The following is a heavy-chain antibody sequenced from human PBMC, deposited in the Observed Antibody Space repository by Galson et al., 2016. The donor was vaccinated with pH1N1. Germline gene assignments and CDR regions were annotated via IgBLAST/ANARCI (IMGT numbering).Heavy chain of an antibody. Sequence: SLRLSCAASGFTFSSYAMHWVRQAPGKGLEWVAFISNDGSYQYYADSVKGRFTISRDNSKNTLHLQMNSLRAEDTAVYYCARTLIVVVPAAVDYWGQGTLVTVSS. CDR1: GFTFSSYA. CDR3: ARTLIVVVPAAVDY. J-gene: IGHJ4*02. D-gene: IGHD2-2*01. V-gene: IGHV3-30*04. CDR2: ISNDGSYQ.